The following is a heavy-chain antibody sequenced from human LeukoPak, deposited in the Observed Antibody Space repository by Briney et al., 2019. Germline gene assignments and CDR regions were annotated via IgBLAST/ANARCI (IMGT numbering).Heavy chain of an antibody. CDR1: GGSISSSNW. CDR2: IYHSGST. D-gene: IGHD6-19*01. Sequence: PSGTLSLNCAVSGGSISSSNWWRWVRRPPGKGLVWVGEIYHSGSTNYNPSLKSRVTISVDKSKNQFSLKLSSVTAADTAVYYCARDARGGSGWTIGAFDIWGQGTMVTVSS. CDR3: ARDARGGSGWTIGAFDI. V-gene: IGHV4-4*02. J-gene: IGHJ3*02.